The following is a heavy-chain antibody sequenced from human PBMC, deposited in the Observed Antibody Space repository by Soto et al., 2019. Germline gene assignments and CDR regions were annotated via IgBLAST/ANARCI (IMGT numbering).Heavy chain of an antibody. CDR3: ASDSYYDILTGYSRNDLEN. D-gene: IGHD3-9*01. J-gene: IGHJ3*02. CDR1: GYAFIGYY. CDR2: INPNTGGT. Sequence: ASVKVSCKASGYAFIGYYVHWVRQAPGQGLEWMGWINPNTGGTNYAQKYQGRVTMTRDTYITTAYMELSRLRSDDTAVYYCASDSYYDILTGYSRNDLENWGQGTMVTVSS. V-gene: IGHV1-2*02.